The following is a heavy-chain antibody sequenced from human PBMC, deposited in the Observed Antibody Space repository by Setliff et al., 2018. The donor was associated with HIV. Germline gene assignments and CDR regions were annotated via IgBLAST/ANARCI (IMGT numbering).Heavy chain of an antibody. CDR3: ARQRDFDWLLQHYYYMDV. V-gene: IGHV4-39*01. CDR1: GGSISSRDYY. J-gene: IGHJ6*03. Sequence: SETLSLTCTVSGGSISSRDYYWGWIRQPPGKGLEWIGSMSYSGSAYYNPSLKSRVTITVNTSKSQFSLRLSSVTAADTAVYYCARQRDFDWLLQHYYYMDVWGKGGHGHRLL. CDR2: MSYSGSA. D-gene: IGHD3-9*01.